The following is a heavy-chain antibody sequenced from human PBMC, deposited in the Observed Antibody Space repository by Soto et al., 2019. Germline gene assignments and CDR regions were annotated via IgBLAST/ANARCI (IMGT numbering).Heavy chain of an antibody. CDR3: ARARCSSGQYYSSDY. Sequence: EVQLVESGEGLVQPGGSLRLSCAASGFTFSSYNIHWIRQAPGKGLEFVSAISRSGDRTYYADSVKGRFTISRVNSQKTVWLQMGSLRAEDMAVSYCARARCSSGQYYSSDYWGRGALVSVSS. V-gene: IGHV3-64*02. CDR2: ISRSGDRT. D-gene: IGHD3-22*01. CDR1: GFTFSSYN. J-gene: IGHJ4*02.